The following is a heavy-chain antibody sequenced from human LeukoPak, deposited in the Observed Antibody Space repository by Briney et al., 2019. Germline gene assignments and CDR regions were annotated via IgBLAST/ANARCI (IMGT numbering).Heavy chain of an antibody. Sequence: SETLSLTCTVSGGSISSGGYYWSWIRQHPGKGLEWIGYIYYSGSTYYNPSLKSRVTISVDMSKNQFSLKLSSVTAADTAVYYCARLNYDFWSGYHLLYYFDYWGQGTLVTVSS. CDR2: IYYSGST. J-gene: IGHJ4*02. CDR3: ARLNYDFWSGYHLLYYFDY. CDR1: GGSISSGGYY. D-gene: IGHD3-3*01. V-gene: IGHV4-31*03.